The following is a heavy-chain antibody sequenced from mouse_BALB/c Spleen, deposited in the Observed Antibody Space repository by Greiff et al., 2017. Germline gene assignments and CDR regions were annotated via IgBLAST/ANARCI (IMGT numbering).Heavy chain of an antibody. CDR2: INPSTGYT. J-gene: IGHJ2*01. CDR1: GYTFTSYW. Sequence: QVQLQQSGAELAKPGASVKMSCKASGYTFTSYWMHWVKQRPGQGLEWIGYINPSTGYTEYNQKFKDKATLTADKSSSTAYMQLSSLTSEDSAVYYCASPGGGMGYFDYWGQGTTLTVSS. D-gene: IGHD2-10*02. V-gene: IGHV1-7*01. CDR3: ASPGGGMGYFDY.